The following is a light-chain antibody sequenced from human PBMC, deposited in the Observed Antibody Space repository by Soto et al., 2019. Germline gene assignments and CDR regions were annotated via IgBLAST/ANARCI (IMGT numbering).Light chain of an antibody. V-gene: IGKV4-1*01. CDR2: WAS. Sequence: DIVMTQSTDSLAVSLGERATINCKSSQSVFYSSNNKNYLAWYQQKPGQPPKLLIYWASTRESGVPDRFSGSGSGTDFTLTISSLQAEDVAVYYCQQYYTNALTFGGGTKVGVK. CDR3: QQYYTNALT. J-gene: IGKJ4*01. CDR1: QSVFYSSNNKNY.